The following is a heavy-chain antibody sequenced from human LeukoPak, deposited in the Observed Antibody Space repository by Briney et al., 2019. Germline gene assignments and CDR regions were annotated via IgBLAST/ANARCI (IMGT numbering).Heavy chain of an antibody. CDR2: SYTSGST. Sequence: SQTLSLTCTVSGGSINSDSYQWSWIRQPAGKGMEWIGRSYTSGSTNYNPSLKNRATISVNTSKNQFSLKQTSVTAADTAVYYCARGRGGTYYWYDPWGQGTLVTVSS. V-gene: IGHV4-61*02. D-gene: IGHD1-26*01. J-gene: IGHJ5*02. CDR1: GGSINSDSYQ. CDR3: ARGRGGTYYWYDP.